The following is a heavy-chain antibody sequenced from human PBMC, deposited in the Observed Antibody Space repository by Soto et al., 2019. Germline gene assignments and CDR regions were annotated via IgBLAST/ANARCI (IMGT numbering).Heavy chain of an antibody. CDR2: IFYSGNT. V-gene: IGHV4-59*08. CDR3: ARHAPGGPFDY. Sequence: LSLTCTVSGGSINSYYWSWIRQPPGKGLEWIGYIFYSGNTNYNPSLNSRVTLSVDTSKNQFSLKLTSVTATDTAVYYCARHAPGGPFDYWGQGTLVTVSS. J-gene: IGHJ4*02. CDR1: GGSINSYY.